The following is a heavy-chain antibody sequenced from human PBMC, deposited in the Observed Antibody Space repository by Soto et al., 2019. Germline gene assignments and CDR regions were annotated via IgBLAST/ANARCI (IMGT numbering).Heavy chain of an antibody. Sequence: SVKVSCKASGGTFSSYAISWVRQAPGQGLEWMGGIIPIFGTANYAQKFQGRVTITADESTSTAYMELSSLRSEDTAVYYCASSSGTTSPPADYWGQGTLVTVYS. D-gene: IGHD1-1*01. J-gene: IGHJ4*02. CDR2: IIPIFGTA. CDR3: ASSSGTTSPPADY. CDR1: GGTFSSYA. V-gene: IGHV1-69*13.